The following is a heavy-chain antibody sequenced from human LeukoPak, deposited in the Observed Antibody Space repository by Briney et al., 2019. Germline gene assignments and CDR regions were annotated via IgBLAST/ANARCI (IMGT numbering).Heavy chain of an antibody. CDR2: ISDSGGRT. J-gene: IGHJ4*02. CDR3: AKRGLVIRVILVGFHKEAYYFDS. V-gene: IGHV3-23*01. Sequence: PGGSLRLSCAVSGITLSNYGMSWVRQAPGKGLEWVAGISDSGGRTNYADSVKGRVTISRDNPKNTLYLQMNSLRAEDTAVYFCAKRGLVIRVILVGFHKEAYYFDSWGQGALVTVSS. CDR1: GITLSNYG. D-gene: IGHD3-22*01.